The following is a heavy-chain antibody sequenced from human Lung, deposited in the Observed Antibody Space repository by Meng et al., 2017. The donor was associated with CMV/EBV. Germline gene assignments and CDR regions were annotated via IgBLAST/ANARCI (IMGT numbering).Heavy chain of an antibody. CDR1: GFTFSDYY. Sequence: VPRVGSGGGLVKPGVSLGLSCAASGFTFSDYYMSWIRHAPGKGLEWVSYISSSSSYTNYADSVKGRFTISRDNAKNSLYLQMNSLRAEDTAVYYCARAGVGTGSSGVYWGQGTLVTVSS. D-gene: IGHD1-26*01. CDR2: ISSSSSYT. J-gene: IGHJ4*02. V-gene: IGHV3-11*06. CDR3: ARAGVGTGSSGVY.